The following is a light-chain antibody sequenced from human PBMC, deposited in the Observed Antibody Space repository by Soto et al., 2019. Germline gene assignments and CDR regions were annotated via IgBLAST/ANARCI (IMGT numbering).Light chain of an antibody. J-gene: IGLJ1*01. CDR3: FSYAGSSTYV. CDR1: SCDVGSYNL. CDR2: EGS. V-gene: IGLV2-23*01. Sequence: QSALARTAAVSGSPGQWITISCAGSSCDVGSYNLVSWYQNHPGKAPKLVIYEGSSRPSVVSNRFSGSKSGNTASLTISGLQAADEADYFCFSYAGSSTYVFGTGTKVTVL.